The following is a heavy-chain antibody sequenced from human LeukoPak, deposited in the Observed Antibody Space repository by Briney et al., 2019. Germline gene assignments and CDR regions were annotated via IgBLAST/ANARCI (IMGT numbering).Heavy chain of an antibody. CDR1: GFSLSTSGVG. CDR2: IYWNDDK. J-gene: IGHJ3*02. V-gene: IGHV2-5*01. CDR3: AHRRVGATIDAFDI. Sequence: SGPTLVNPTQTLTLTCTFSGFSLSTSGVGVGWIRQPPGKVLEWLALIYWNDDKRYSPSLKSRLTITKDTSKNQVVLTMTNMDPVDTATYYCAHRRVGATIDAFDIWGQGTMVTVSS. D-gene: IGHD1-26*01.